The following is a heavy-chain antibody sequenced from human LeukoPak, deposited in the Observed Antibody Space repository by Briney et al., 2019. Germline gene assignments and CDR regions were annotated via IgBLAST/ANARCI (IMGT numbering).Heavy chain of an antibody. CDR2: IYYSGST. CDR1: GGSISSYY. CDR3: ARDLHRPWYFDP. J-gene: IGHJ2*01. V-gene: IGHV4-59*01. Sequence: SETLSLTCTVSGGSISSYYWSWIRQPPGKGLEWIGYIYYSGSTNYNPSLKSRVTISIDTSKNQFSLRLSSVTAADTAVYYCARDLHRPWYFDPWGRGTLVTVSS.